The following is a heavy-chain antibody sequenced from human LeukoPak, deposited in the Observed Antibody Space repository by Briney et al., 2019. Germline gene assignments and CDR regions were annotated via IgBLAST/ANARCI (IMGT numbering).Heavy chain of an antibody. Sequence: GGSLRLSCAASGLTFSRHDMHWVRQVTGKGLEWVSAIGTLADTFYSDSVKGRFTISRENAKNSLYLQMNSLRVGDTAVYYCATGRSSGWSYAFDIWGRGTTVTVSS. CDR3: ATGRSSGWSYAFDI. V-gene: IGHV3-13*01. J-gene: IGHJ3*02. CDR2: IGTLADT. CDR1: GLTFSRHD. D-gene: IGHD6-13*01.